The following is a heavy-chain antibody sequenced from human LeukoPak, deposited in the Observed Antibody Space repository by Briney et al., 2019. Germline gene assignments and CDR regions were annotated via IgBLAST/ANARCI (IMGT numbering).Heavy chain of an antibody. CDR3: ARGRAGYPGWFDP. CDR1: GYTFTGYA. Sequence: PQASVKVSCKASGYTFTGYALHWVRQAPGQGLEWMGWINTGSGNTKYSQRFQDRVTITMDTSASTAYMELRSLRSEDTAVYYCARGRAGYPGWFDPWGQGTLVTVSS. D-gene: IGHD3-16*02. V-gene: IGHV1-3*04. J-gene: IGHJ5*02. CDR2: INTGSGNT.